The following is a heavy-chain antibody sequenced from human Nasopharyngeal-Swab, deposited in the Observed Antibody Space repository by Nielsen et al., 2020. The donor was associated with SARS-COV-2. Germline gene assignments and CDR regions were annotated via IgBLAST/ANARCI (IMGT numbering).Heavy chain of an antibody. Sequence: GGSLRLSCAVSGFTFSSYAMSWVRQAPGKGLEWVSAISGSGGSAYYAASVQGRFTISRDNSKNTLYVQMNSLRAEDTAVYYCARGPDSRIPVITVPRSDAFDIWGQGTMVTVSS. CDR1: GFTFSSYA. CDR2: ISGSGGSA. V-gene: IGHV3-23*01. J-gene: IGHJ3*02. CDR3: ARGPDSRIPVITVPRSDAFDI. D-gene: IGHD6-19*01.